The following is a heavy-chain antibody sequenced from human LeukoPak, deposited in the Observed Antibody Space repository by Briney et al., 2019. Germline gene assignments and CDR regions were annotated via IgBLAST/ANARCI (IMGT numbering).Heavy chain of an antibody. D-gene: IGHD6-6*01. V-gene: IGHV3-23*01. J-gene: IGHJ6*03. Sequence: GGSLRLSCAASGFTFSSYAMSWVRQAPGKGVEWVSAISGSGGSTYYADSVKGRFTISRDNAKNSLYLQMNSLRAEDTALYYCAKGGSAHYYYYYMDVWGKGTTVTISS. CDR3: AKGGSAHYYYYYMDV. CDR1: GFTFSSYA. CDR2: ISGSGGST.